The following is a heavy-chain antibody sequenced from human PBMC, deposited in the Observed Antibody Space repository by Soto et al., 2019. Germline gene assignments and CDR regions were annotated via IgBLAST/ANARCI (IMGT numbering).Heavy chain of an antibody. CDR3: AKVTWDNQFTRIDY. D-gene: IGHD1-26*01. CDR1: GGTFSSYA. J-gene: IGHJ4*02. CDR2: IIPIFGTA. V-gene: IGHV1-69*06. Sequence: GASVKVSCKASGGTFSSYAISWVRQAPGQGLEWMGGIIPIFGTANYAQKFQGRVTITADKSTSTAYMELSSLRSEDTAVYYCAKVTWDNQFTRIDYWDQGTLVTVSS.